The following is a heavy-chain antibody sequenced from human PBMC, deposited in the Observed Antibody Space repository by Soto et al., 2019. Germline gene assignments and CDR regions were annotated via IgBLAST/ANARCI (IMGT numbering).Heavy chain of an antibody. V-gene: IGHV4-59*08. CDR2: VYYTGST. CDR1: GGSISGSY. Sequence: QVQLQESGPGLVKPSETLSLTCTVSGGSISGSYWSWIRQPPGKGLEWIAHVYYTGSTDYNPSLQSRLTISVDTSKNQFSLRVSSVTAADTAVYYCARHATGGTYPLDYWGQGTQVTVSS. D-gene: IGHD1-26*01. J-gene: IGHJ4*02. CDR3: ARHATGGTYPLDY.